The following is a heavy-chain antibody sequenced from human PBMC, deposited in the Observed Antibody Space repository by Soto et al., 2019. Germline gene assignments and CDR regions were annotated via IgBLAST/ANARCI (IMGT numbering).Heavy chain of an antibody. CDR3: ARDFGHGYYLDY. CDR2: ITDSSDTV. D-gene: IGHD3-3*01. CDR1: GFSFSNYN. V-gene: IGHV3-48*02. J-gene: IGHJ4*02. Sequence: HPGGALRRSCVASGFSFSNYNMNWVRQAPGKGLEWVSYITDSSDTVHYADSVRGRFTISRDNAESSLYLQMNSLRDEDTAVYFCARDFGHGYYLDYWGRGTLVTVSS.